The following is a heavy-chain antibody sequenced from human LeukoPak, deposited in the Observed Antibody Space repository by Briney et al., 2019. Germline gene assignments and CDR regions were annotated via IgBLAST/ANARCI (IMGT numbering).Heavy chain of an antibody. Sequence: GGSLRLSCAASGFTFGNYAMAWVRQSPGKGLEWVSCITDIGKNTYHTDSVKGRFTISRDNSKNRLSLQMSSLRVEDTAVYYCAKATQRYCTGGTCYPLDYWGQGTLVTVSS. CDR1: GFTFGNYA. D-gene: IGHD2-8*02. J-gene: IGHJ4*02. CDR3: AKATQRYCTGGTCYPLDY. V-gene: IGHV3-23*01. CDR2: ITDIGKNT.